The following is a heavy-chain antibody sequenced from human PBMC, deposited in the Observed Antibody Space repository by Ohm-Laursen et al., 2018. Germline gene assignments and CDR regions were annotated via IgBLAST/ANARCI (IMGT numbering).Heavy chain of an antibody. CDR1: GFTFSNYE. J-gene: IGHJ6*02. CDR2: ISGSGSVT. Sequence: GSLRLSCSASGFTFSNYEMNWVRQAPGKGLEWVSYISGSGSVTCYADSVKGRFTVSRDNAKNSLYLQVNSLRAEDTAVYSCARGRPASYYYYAMGVWGQGTTVTVSS. CDR3: ARGRPASYYYYAMGV. V-gene: IGHV3-48*03.